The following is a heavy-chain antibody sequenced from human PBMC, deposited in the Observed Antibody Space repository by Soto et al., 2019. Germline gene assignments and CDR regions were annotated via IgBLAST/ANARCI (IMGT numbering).Heavy chain of an antibody. CDR1: GFTFNDYA. CDR2: ISWNSGSI. CDR3: GKDSGGGVGLFDF. D-gene: IGHD3-16*01. V-gene: IGHV3-9*01. J-gene: IGHJ4*02. Sequence: DVQLVESGGDLVQPGRSLRLSCVASGFTFNDYAMHWVRQAPGKGLEWVSGISWNSGSIGYADSVKGRFTISRDNAKKSLYLQMNGLRPEETALYYCGKDSGGGVGLFDFWGQGTLVTVSS.